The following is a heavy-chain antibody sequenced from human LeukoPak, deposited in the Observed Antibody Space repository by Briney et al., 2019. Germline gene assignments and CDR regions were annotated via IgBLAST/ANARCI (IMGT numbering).Heavy chain of an antibody. CDR3: ARGNGGLGYCSSTSCYYFDY. D-gene: IGHD2-2*01. CDR2: IIPIFGTA. J-gene: IGHJ4*02. Sequence: SVKVSCKASGGTFSSYAISWVRQAPGQGLEWMGGIIPIFGTANYAQKFQGRVTITTDESTSTAYMELSSLRSEDTAVYYCARGNGGLGYCSSTSCYYFDYWGQGTLVTVSS. CDR1: GGTFSSYA. V-gene: IGHV1-69*05.